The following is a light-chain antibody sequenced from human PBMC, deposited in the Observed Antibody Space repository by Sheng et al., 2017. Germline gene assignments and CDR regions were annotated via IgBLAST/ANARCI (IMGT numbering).Light chain of an antibody. CDR3: QQTFSTLWT. Sequence: DIQMTQSPSSLSASVGDTVTITCRASQRINNYLNWCQQKPGRAPKFLIYGASNLQSGVPARFSGNGSGTDFTLTINSLQPEDFATYYCQQTFSTLWTFGQGTKVDI. CDR2: GAS. CDR1: QRINNY. J-gene: IGKJ1*01. V-gene: IGKV1-39*01.